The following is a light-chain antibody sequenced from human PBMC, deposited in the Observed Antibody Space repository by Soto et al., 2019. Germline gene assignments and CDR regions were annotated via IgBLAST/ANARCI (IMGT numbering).Light chain of an antibody. CDR2: DVS. CDR1: SSDVGGYNY. CDR3: SSYTSVSSPLYV. J-gene: IGLJ1*01. Sequence: QSVLNQPASVSGSPGQSITISCTGTSSDVGGYNYVSWYQQYPGKAPKLMIYDVSYRPSGVSNRFSGSKSGNTASLTISGLQAEDEADYYCSSYTSVSSPLYVFGTGTKVTVL. V-gene: IGLV2-14*03.